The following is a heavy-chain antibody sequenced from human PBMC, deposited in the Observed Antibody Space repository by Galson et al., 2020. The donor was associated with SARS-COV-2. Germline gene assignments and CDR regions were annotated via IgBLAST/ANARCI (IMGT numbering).Heavy chain of an antibody. D-gene: IGHD3-22*01. CDR3: ARQSDTGYYYGPFDT. CDR2: IKQYGNEE. CDR1: GFRFSDYW. Sequence: TGGSLRLSCAASGFRFSDYWMSWVRQAPGKGLEWVANIKQYGNEEHYVDSVKGRFTISRDNAKDSLYLQMNSLRAEDTAIYYCARQSDTGYYYGPFDTWGQETLVTVSS. V-gene: IGHV3-7*01. J-gene: IGHJ4*02.